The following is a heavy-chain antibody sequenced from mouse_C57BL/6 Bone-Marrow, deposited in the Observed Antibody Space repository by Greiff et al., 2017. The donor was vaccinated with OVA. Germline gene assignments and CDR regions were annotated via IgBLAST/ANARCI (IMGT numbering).Heavy chain of an antibody. V-gene: IGHV1-54*01. CDR3: ARWRQLRLLFAY. CDR2: INPGSGGT. D-gene: IGHD3-2*02. J-gene: IGHJ3*01. CDR1: GYAFTNYL. Sequence: VQGVESGAELVRPGTSVKVSCKASGYAFTNYLIEWVKQRPGQGLEWIGVINPGSGGTNYNEKFKGKATLTADKSSSTAYMQLRSLTSEDSAVYFCARWRQLRLLFAYWGQGTLVTVSA.